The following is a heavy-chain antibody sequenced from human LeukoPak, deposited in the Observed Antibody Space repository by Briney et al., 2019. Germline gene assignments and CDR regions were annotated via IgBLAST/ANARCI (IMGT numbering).Heavy chain of an antibody. CDR3: ARDLGGGDAFDI. CDR2: VNSDGSGT. V-gene: IGHV3-74*01. D-gene: IGHD3-16*01. J-gene: IGHJ3*02. CDR1: GFTFSSYW. Sequence: GGSLRLSCAASGFTFSSYWMHWVRQAPGKGLVWVSRVNSDGSGTTYADSVKGRFTISRDNAKNTLYLQMNSLRAEDTAFYYCARDLGGGDAFDIWGQGTMVTVSS.